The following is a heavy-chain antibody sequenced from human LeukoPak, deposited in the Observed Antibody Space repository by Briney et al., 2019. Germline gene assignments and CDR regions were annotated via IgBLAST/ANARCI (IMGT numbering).Heavy chain of an antibody. Sequence: SETLSLTCTVSGGSISSYYWSWIRQPPGKGLEWIGYIYYSGTTNYNPSLKSRVTMSVDTSKNQFSLKLSSVTAADTAVYYCALSSGWYSSRWGQGTLVTVSS. CDR2: IYYSGTT. CDR3: ALSSGWYSSR. D-gene: IGHD6-19*01. J-gene: IGHJ4*02. V-gene: IGHV4-59*12. CDR1: GGSISSYY.